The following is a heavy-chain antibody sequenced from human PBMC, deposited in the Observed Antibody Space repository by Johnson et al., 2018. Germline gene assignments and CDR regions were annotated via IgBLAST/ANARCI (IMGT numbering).Heavy chain of an antibody. V-gene: IGHV3-48*02. J-gene: IGHJ3*01. Sequence: VQLVESGGGLVQPGGSLRLSCAASGFIFSSYSMSWVRQSPGKVLEWLSYIDSSGDPIYYADSVKGRFTVPRDNARHSLFLQMNSLREEETAVYYCTGGRHYQSSGYDDAFDVWGQGTMVTVSS. D-gene: IGHD3-22*01. CDR1: GFIFSSYS. CDR3: TGGRHYQSSGYDDAFDV. CDR2: IDSSGDPI.